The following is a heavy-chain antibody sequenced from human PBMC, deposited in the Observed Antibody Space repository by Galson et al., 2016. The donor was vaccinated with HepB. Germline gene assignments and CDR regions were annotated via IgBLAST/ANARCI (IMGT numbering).Heavy chain of an antibody. CDR3: AKDRRLLWFGEFNYYMDV. D-gene: IGHD3-10*01. CDR1: GFTFSSYA. J-gene: IGHJ6*03. Sequence: SLRLSCAASGFTFSSYAMHWVRQAPGKGLEWVAVISHDGSNKYFAGSVKGRFTISRDNPKNTLYLQMNSLRAEDTAVYYCAKDRRLLWFGEFNYYMDVWGRGTTVTVSS. V-gene: IGHV3-30-3*01. CDR2: ISHDGSNK.